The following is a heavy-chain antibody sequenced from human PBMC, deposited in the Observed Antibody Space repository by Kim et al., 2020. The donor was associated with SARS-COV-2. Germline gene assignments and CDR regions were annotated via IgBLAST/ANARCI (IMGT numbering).Heavy chain of an antibody. D-gene: IGHD6-25*01. CDR2: ISNDGTKK. J-gene: IGHJ4*02. Sequence: GGSLRLSCAASGLTFSGYAMHWVRQAPGKGLEWVAIISNDGTKKYYVDSVKGRFSISRDNSKNTLYLQMNSLRAEDTAIYYCAKDLINSGSIEYWGQGTLVTVSS. CDR3: AKDLINSGSIEY. V-gene: IGHV3-30*18. CDR1: GLTFSGYA.